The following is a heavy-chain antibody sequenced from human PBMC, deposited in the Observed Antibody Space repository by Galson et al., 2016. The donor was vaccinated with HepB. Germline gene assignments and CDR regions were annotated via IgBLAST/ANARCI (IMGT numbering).Heavy chain of an antibody. Sequence: SVKVSCKASGDTFSNYSISWVRQAPGQGLEWMGRNIPIFGTGNFEQNFQSRVTITADESTSTVYMELNSLRSEDTAVYYCAKGGFYHGLGDYWSQGTLVTISS. J-gene: IGHJ4*02. CDR1: GDTFSNYS. CDR2: NIPIFGTG. CDR3: AKGGFYHGLGDY. V-gene: IGHV1-69*13. D-gene: IGHD3-16*01.